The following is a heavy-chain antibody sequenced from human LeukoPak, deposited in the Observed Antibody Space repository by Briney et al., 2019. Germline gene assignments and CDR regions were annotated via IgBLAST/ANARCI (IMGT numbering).Heavy chain of an antibody. J-gene: IGHJ4*02. Sequence: GASVKVSCKASGCTFRSYAISWVRQAPGQGLDWMGGIIPIFGTANYAQKFQGRVTITADESTSTAYMELSSLRSEDTAVYYCARDHCSGGSCYWLDYWGQGTLVTVSS. V-gene: IGHV1-69*13. CDR3: ARDHCSGGSCYWLDY. CDR1: GCTFRSYA. D-gene: IGHD2-15*01. CDR2: IIPIFGTA.